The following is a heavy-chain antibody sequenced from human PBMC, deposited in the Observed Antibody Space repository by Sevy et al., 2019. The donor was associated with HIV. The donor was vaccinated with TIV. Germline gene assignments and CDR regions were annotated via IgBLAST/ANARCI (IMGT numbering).Heavy chain of an antibody. J-gene: IGHJ5*02. Sequence: ASEKVSCKTSGGTFSGYAISWVRQAPGQGLEWMGGIIAVSGTTNYVEKFQGRLTITADVSTRTVYMELRSLKTEDTAIYYCARDRDRGWFDPWGQGTLVTVSS. CDR3: ARDRDRGWFDP. CDR2: IIAVSGTT. V-gene: IGHV1-69*13. CDR1: GGTFSGYA. D-gene: IGHD3-16*01.